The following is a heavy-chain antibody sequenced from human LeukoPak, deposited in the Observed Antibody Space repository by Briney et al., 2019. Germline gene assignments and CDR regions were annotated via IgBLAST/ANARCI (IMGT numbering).Heavy chain of an antibody. V-gene: IGHV4-34*01. Sequence: SETLSLTCAVYGGSFSGYYWSWSRQPPGKWLEWIGEINHSGSTNYNPSLKSRVTISVDTSKNQFSLKLSSVTAADTAVYYCARGKYSGYADYFDYWGQGTLVTVSS. CDR2: INHSGST. J-gene: IGHJ4*02. D-gene: IGHD5-12*01. CDR3: ARGKYSGYADYFDY. CDR1: GGSFSGYY.